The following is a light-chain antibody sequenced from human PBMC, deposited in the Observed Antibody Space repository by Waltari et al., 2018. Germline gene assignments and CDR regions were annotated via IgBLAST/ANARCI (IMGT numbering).Light chain of an antibody. CDR1: QNINSF. CDR2: AAS. Sequence: DIQMTQSPSSLSASVGDRVTITCRASQNINSFLNWYQRKPGRAPKLLVYAASSLHSGVPSRFSGSGSGTDYTLTISSLQPEDFATYYCQQSYSTWTSGHGTKVEI. V-gene: IGKV1-39*01. CDR3: QQSYSTWT. J-gene: IGKJ1*01.